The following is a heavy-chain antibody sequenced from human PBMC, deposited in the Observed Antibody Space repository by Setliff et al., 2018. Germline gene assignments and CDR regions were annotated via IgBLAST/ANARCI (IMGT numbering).Heavy chain of an antibody. CDR2: ISWNSGSI. J-gene: IGHJ2*01. D-gene: IGHD2-8*01. V-gene: IGHV3-9*01. CDR1: GFTFDDYV. CDR3: VKDRGSNVNWYFDL. Sequence: SLRLSCAASGFTFDDYVIHWVRQAPGKGLEWVSGISWNSGSIGYADSVKGRFTISRDNAKNSLYLQMNSLRAEDTALYYCVKDRGSNVNWYFDLWGRGTLVTVSS.